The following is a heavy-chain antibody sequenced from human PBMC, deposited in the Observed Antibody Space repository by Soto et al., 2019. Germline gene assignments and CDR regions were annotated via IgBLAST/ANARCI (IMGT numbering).Heavy chain of an antibody. V-gene: IGHV3-53*04. CDR2: IYSGGST. J-gene: IGHJ5*02. D-gene: IGHD2-21*02. CDR3: ARGRDCGGDCPNWFDP. CDR1: GFTVSSNY. Sequence: EVQLVESGGGLVQPGGSLRLSCAASGFTVSSNYMSWVRQAPGKGLEWVSVIYSGGSTYYADSVKGRFTISRHNSKSTLYLQMTSLRAEDTAVYYCARGRDCGGDCPNWFDPWGQGTLVTVSS.